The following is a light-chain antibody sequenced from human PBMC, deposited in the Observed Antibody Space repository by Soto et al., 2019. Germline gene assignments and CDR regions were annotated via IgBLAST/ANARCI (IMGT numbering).Light chain of an antibody. J-gene: IGLJ1*01. CDR2: ENN. Sequence: NFMLTQPHSVSESPGKTVTISCTRSSGSIANNYVQWYQQRPGRAPITVIYENNQRPSGGPGRFSGSKSGNTASLTVSGLQADDEADYYCLSYGGSNNYVFGTGTKLTVL. CDR3: LSYGGSNNYV. CDR1: SGSIANNY. V-gene: IGLV6-57*04.